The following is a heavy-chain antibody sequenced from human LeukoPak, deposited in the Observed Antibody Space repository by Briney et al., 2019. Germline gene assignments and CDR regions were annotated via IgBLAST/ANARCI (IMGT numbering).Heavy chain of an antibody. CDR2: INTNTGNP. Sequence: ASVTVSCKASGYSLTSYALNWVRQAPGQGFEWMGWINTNTGNPTYAQGFTGRFVFSLDTSVSTAHLQISSLKAEDTAVYFCARGRGASSGSGSHGTTSPYYMDVWGKGTTVTVSS. D-gene: IGHD3-10*01. CDR3: ARGRGASSGSGSHGTTSPYYMDV. J-gene: IGHJ6*03. V-gene: IGHV7-4-1*02. CDR1: GYSLTSYA.